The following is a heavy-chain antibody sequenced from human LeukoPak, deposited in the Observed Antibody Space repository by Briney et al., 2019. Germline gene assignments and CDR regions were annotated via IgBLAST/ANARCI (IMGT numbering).Heavy chain of an antibody. J-gene: IGHJ5*02. V-gene: IGHV3-43*02. CDR3: AKDGRYFDWLSPPT. D-gene: IGHD3-9*01. CDR2: ISGDGGST. Sequence: PGGSLRLSCAASGFTVSSNYMSWVRQAPGKGLEWVSLISGDGGSTYHADSVKGRFTISRDNSKNSLYLQMNSVRTEDTAFYYCAKDGRYFDWLSPPTWGQGTLVTVSS. CDR1: GFTVSSNY.